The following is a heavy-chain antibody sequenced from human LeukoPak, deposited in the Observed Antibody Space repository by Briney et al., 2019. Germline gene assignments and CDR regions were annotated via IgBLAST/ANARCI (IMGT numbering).Heavy chain of an antibody. CDR1: GFTFSTYP. Sequence: GGSLRLSCAASGFTFSTYPMHWVRQAPGKGLEWVAVISYDGSNKYYADSVKGRFTVSRDNTKNLMFLQMNNLRADDTAVYYCATDTNLVDLIQGDGHEDENFDRWGQGTMVTVSS. CDR2: ISYDGSNK. V-gene: IGHV3-30*14. D-gene: IGHD2-8*01. J-gene: IGHJ3*02. CDR3: ATDTNLVDLIQGDGHEDENFDR.